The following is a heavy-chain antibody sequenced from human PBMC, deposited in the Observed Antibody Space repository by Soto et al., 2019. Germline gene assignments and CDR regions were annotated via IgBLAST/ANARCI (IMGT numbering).Heavy chain of an antibody. V-gene: IGHV3-48*02. CDR2: ISSSSSTI. CDR1: GFTFSSYS. J-gene: IGHJ3*02. D-gene: IGHD3-22*01. CDR3: AREGPHRITMIALTSFAFDI. Sequence: GGSLRLSCGVSGFTFSSYSMNWARQAPGKGLEWVSYISSSSSTIYYADSVKGRFTISRDNAKNSLYLQMNSLRDEDTAVYYCAREGPHRITMIALTSFAFDIWGQGTMVTVSS.